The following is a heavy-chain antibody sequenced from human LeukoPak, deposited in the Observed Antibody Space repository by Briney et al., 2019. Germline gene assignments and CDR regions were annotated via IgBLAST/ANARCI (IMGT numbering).Heavy chain of an antibody. V-gene: IGHV3-9*01. J-gene: IGHJ3*02. CDR2: IGWNSGGI. Sequence: PGRSLRLSCAASGFTFDDYAMHWVRQAPGKGLEWVSGIGWNSGGIGYADSVKGRFTISRDNAKNSLYLQVNSLRAEDTALYYCAREFTDAFDIWGQGTMVTVSS. CDR1: GFTFDDYA. CDR3: AREFTDAFDI.